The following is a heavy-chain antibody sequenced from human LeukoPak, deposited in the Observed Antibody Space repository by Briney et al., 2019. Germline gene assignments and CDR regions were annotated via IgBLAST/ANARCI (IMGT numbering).Heavy chain of an antibody. CDR3: AKGVDASGIYYYFYMDV. CDR2: ISGSGGST. J-gene: IGHJ6*03. V-gene: IGHV3-23*01. Sequence: PGGSLRLSCAASGFTFSSYAMSWVRQAPGKGLEWVSAISGSGGSTYYADSVKGRFTISRDNSKNTLYLQMNSLRAEDTAVYYCAKGVDASGIYYYFYMDVWGKGTTVTVSS. CDR1: GFTFSSYA. D-gene: IGHD3-16*01.